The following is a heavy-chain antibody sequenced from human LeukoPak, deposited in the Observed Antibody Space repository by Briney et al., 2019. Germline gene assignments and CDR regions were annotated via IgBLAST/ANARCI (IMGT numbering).Heavy chain of an antibody. V-gene: IGHV3-15*01. Sequence: GGSLRLSCAASGFTFSNAWMSWVRQAPGKGLEWVGRIKSKTDGGTTDYAAPVKGRSTISRDDSKNTLYLQMNSLKTEDTAVYYCTTDLYSSGQYYFDYWGQGTLVTVSS. CDR3: TTDLYSSGQYYFDY. J-gene: IGHJ4*02. CDR2: IKSKTDGGTT. D-gene: IGHD6-19*01. CDR1: GFTFSNAW.